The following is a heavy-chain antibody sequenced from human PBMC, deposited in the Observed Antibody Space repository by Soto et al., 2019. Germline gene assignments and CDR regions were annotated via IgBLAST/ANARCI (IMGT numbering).Heavy chain of an antibody. CDR2: IDWDDDK. Sequence: SGPTLVNPTQTLTLTCSFSGFSLSTSGMCVSWLRQPPGKALEWLALIDWDDDKYYSTSLKTRLTISKDTSKNQVVLTVTNMDPVDTATYFCARLSYRSFNCDYWGQGTLVTVSS. D-gene: IGHD3-16*02. CDR3: ARLSYRSFNCDY. J-gene: IGHJ4*02. CDR1: GFSLSTSGMC. V-gene: IGHV2-70*12.